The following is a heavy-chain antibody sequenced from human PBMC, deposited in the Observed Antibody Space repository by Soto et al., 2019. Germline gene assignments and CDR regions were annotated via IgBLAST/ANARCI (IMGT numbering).Heavy chain of an antibody. J-gene: IGHJ4*02. Sequence: EVQLVESGGGLIQPGGSLRLSCAASGFTVSSNYMRWVRQAPGKGLEWVSVIYSGGSTYYADSVKDRFTISRDNSKNTLYLQMNGLRAEDTAVYYCARGGSRRLQLLFVFDSWGQGTLVTVSS. V-gene: IGHV3-53*01. CDR2: IYSGGST. CDR1: GFTVSSNY. D-gene: IGHD1-1*01. CDR3: ARGGSRRLQLLFVFDS.